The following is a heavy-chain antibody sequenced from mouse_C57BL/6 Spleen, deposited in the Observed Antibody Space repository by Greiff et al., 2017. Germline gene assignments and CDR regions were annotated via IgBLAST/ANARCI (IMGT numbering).Heavy chain of an antibody. CDR3: VRERQIPTVVATDYWYFDV. Sequence: EVKLQESGGGLVQPKGSLKLSCAASGFTFNTYAMHWVRQAPGKGLEWVARIRSKSSNYATYYADSVKDRFTISRDDSQSMLYLQMNNLKTEDTAMYYCVRERQIPTVVATDYWYFDVWGTGTTVTVSS. D-gene: IGHD1-1*01. V-gene: IGHV10-3*01. CDR1: GFTFNTYA. J-gene: IGHJ1*03. CDR2: IRSKSSNYAT.